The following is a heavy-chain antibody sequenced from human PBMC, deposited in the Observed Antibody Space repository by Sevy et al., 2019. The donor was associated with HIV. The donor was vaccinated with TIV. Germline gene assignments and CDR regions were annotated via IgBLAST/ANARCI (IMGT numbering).Heavy chain of an antibody. CDR1: GYSISSGYY. CDR2: IYHSGST. J-gene: IGHJ3*02. CDR3: ARIDPPYPSIAARPDDAFDI. Sequence: SETLSLTCAVSGYSISSGYYWGWIRQPPGKGLEWIGSIYHSGSTYYNPSLKSRVTISVDTSKNQFSLKLSSVTAADTTVYYCARIDPPYPSIAARPDDAFDIWGQGTMVTVSS. D-gene: IGHD6-6*01. V-gene: IGHV4-38-2*01.